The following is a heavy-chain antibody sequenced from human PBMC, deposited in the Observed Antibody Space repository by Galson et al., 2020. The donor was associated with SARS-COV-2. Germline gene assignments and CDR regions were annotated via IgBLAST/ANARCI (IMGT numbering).Heavy chain of an antibody. CDR3: ARVPFSSGWGLDF. CDR1: GYTFTSFG. Sequence: ASVKVSCTASGYTFTSFGITWVRQAPGQGLECMGWSTTYDGNTNYAQKFRGRVTMIADTSTSTAYMELMSLRSDATAVYYCARVPFSSGWGLDFWGQGTLVTVSS. CDR2: STTYDGNT. J-gene: IGHJ4*02. V-gene: IGHV1-18*01. D-gene: IGHD6-19*01.